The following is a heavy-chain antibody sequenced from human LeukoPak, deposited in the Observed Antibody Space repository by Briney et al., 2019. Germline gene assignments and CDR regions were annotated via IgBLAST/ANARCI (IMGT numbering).Heavy chain of an antibody. CDR3: VLNSRMVRDDAFDI. V-gene: IGHV1-69*01. Sequence: ASVKVSCKASGGTFSSYAISWVRQAPGQGHEWMGGIIPIFGTANYAQKFQGRVTITADESTSTAYMGLSSLRSEDTAVYYCVLNSRMVRDDAFDIWGQGTMVTVSS. CDR2: IIPIFGTA. D-gene: IGHD3-10*01. J-gene: IGHJ3*02. CDR1: GGTFSSYA.